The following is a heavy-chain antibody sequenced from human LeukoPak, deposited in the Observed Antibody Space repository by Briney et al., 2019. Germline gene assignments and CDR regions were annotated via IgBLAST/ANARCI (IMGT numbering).Heavy chain of an antibody. J-gene: IGHJ6*02. CDR1: GFTFSSYA. D-gene: IGHD3-3*01. Sequence: PGGSLRLSCAASGFTFSSYAMSWVRQAPGKGLEWVSAISGSGGSTYYADSVKGRFTISRDNSKNTLYLQMNSLRAEDTAVYYCAKWFNYDFWSGYPLYGMDVWGQGTTVTVSS. V-gene: IGHV3-23*01. CDR3: AKWFNYDFWSGYPLYGMDV. CDR2: ISGSGGST.